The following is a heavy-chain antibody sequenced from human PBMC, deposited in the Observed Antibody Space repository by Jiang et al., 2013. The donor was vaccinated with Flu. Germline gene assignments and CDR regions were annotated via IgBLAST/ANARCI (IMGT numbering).Heavy chain of an antibody. CDR3: ARDQGGSGIRLSGMDV. J-gene: IGHJ6*02. D-gene: IGHD2-15*01. V-gene: IGHV4-61*02. CDR2: IYTSGST. CDR1: GGSISSGSYY. Sequence: GLVKPSQTLSLTCTVSGGSISSGSYYWSWIRQPAGKGLEWIGRIYTSGSTNYNPSLKSRVTISVDTSKNQFSLKLSSVTAADTAVYYCARDQGGSGIRLSGMDVWGQGTTVTVSS.